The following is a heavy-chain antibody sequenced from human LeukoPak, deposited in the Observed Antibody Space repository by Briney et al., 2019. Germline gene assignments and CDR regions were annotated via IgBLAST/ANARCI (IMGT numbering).Heavy chain of an antibody. D-gene: IGHD3-10*01. CDR2: IKEDGSEK. Sequence: PGGSLRLSCAASGFTFSSYAMHWVRQAPGKGLEWVANIKEDGSEKYYVDSVKGRFTISRDNVKNSLYLQMNSLRAEDTAMYYCATERVLSDYKSVFDIWGQGTKVTVSS. CDR3: ATERVLSDYKSVFDI. CDR1: GFTFSSYA. J-gene: IGHJ3*02. V-gene: IGHV3-7*01.